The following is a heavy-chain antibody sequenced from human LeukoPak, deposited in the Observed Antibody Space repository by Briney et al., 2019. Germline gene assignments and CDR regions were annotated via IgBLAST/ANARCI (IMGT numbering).Heavy chain of an antibody. D-gene: IGHD2-15*01. Sequence: SETLSLTCTVSGGSISSSSYYWGWIRKPPGEGLSGIGSIYYSGSTYYNPSLKSRVTISVDTSKNQFSLKLSSVTAADTAVYYCARDSTGGSCFDYWGQGTLVTVSS. V-gene: IGHV4-39*07. CDR3: ARDSTGGSCFDY. CDR1: GGSISSSSYY. CDR2: IYYSGST. J-gene: IGHJ4*02.